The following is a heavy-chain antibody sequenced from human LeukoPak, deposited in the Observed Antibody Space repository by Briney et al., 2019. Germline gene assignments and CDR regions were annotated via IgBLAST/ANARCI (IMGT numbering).Heavy chain of an antibody. V-gene: IGHV1-24*01. CDR3: ATAEYYYDSSGYYSAFDI. Sequence: ASVKVSCKVSGYTLTELSMHWVRQAPRKGLEWMGGFDPEDGETIYAQKFQGRVTTTEDTSTDTAYMELSSLRSEDTAVYYCATAEYYYDSSGYYSAFDIWGQGTMVTVSS. J-gene: IGHJ3*02. D-gene: IGHD3-22*01. CDR2: FDPEDGET. CDR1: GYTLTELS.